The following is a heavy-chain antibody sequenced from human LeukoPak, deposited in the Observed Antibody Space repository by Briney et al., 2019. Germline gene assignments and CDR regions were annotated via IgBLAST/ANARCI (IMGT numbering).Heavy chain of an antibody. Sequence: GASVKVSCKSSGYTFTSYAISWVRQAPGQGLEWMGWISTYNGNTDYAQKFQGRLTMTTDTSTNTAYMELRSLRSDDTAVYYCARGAARMVEVATIISLEYWGQGTLVTVSS. CDR3: ARGAARMVEVATIISLEY. CDR2: ISTYNGNT. D-gene: IGHD5-24*01. CDR1: GYTFTSYA. J-gene: IGHJ4*02. V-gene: IGHV1-18*01.